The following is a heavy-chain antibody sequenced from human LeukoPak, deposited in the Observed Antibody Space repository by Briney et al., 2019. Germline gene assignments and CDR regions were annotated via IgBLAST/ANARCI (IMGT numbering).Heavy chain of an antibody. Sequence: GGSLRLSCTASGFTFSTYWMHWVRQAPGKGLVWVSRITSDGNTTTYADSVKGRFTISRDNAKNTLYLQMNSLRAEDTAVYYCARATNYYDNWGQGTLVTVST. CDR3: ARATNYYDN. CDR1: GFTFSTYW. CDR2: ITSDGNTT. V-gene: IGHV3-74*01. J-gene: IGHJ4*02. D-gene: IGHD2-8*01.